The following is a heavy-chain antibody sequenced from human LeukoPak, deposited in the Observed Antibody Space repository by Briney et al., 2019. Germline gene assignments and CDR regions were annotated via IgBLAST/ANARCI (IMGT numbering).Heavy chain of an antibody. V-gene: IGHV4-39*01. CDR1: GGSNRSSSYY. Sequence: PSQTLSLTCTVSGGSNRSSSYYWGWIRQPPGKGLEKNGSIYYSGSTYYNPSLKSRVTISVDPSKNQFSLKLSSVTAADTAVYYCTRAPASSTINDAFDIWGQGRMVTVSS. CDR3: TRAPASSTINDAFDI. CDR2: IYYSGST. D-gene: IGHD2-2*01. J-gene: IGHJ3*02.